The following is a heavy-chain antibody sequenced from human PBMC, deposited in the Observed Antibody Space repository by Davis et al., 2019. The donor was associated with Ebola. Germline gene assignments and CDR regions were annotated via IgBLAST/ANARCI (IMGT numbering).Heavy chain of an antibody. CDR1: GFTFSNAW. D-gene: IGHD6-13*01. V-gene: IGHV3-23*01. J-gene: IGHJ6*02. CDR3: AKDRPIAAAGLYYYYGMDV. Sequence: PGGSLRLSCAASGFTFSNAWMSWVRQAPGKGLEWVSAISGSGGSTYYADSVKGRFTISRDNAKNSLYLQMNSLRAEDTALYYCAKDRPIAAAGLYYYYGMDVWGQGTTVTVSS. CDR2: ISGSGGST.